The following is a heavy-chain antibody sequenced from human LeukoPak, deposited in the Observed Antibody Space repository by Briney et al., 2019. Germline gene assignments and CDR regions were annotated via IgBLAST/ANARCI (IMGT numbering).Heavy chain of an antibody. Sequence: GGSLRLSCAASGFTFSSFEMNWVRQAPGKGLEWVSYISSDSRTIYYADSVKGRFTISRDNAKNSLYLQMKSLRDEDTAVYYCARYGSGTSYITNYFDYWGQGTLVTVSS. CDR2: ISSDSRTI. V-gene: IGHV3-48*02. J-gene: IGHJ4*02. CDR1: GFTFSSFE. D-gene: IGHD3-10*01. CDR3: ARYGSGTSYITNYFDY.